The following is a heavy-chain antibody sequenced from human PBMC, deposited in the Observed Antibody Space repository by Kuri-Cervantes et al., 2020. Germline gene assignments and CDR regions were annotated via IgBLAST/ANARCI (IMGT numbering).Heavy chain of an antibody. D-gene: IGHD6-19*01. CDR2: ISSSGSTI. CDR3: AKASRHSSGWSGDNMDV. J-gene: IGHJ6*02. Sequence: LSLTCAASGFTFSDYYMSWIRQAPGKGLEWVSYISSSGSTIYYADSVKGRFTISRDNAKNSLYLQMNSLRAEDTAVYYCAKASRHSSGWSGDNMDVWGQGTMVTVSS. V-gene: IGHV3-11*01. CDR1: GFTFSDYY.